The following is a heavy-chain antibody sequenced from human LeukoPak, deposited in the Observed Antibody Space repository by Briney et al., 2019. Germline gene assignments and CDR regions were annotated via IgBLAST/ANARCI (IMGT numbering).Heavy chain of an antibody. Sequence: ASVKVSCKTSGYTFTGYFMHWVRQAPGQGLEWMGWMNPNSGNTGYAQKFQGRVTMTRNTSISTAYMELSSLRSEDTAVYYCARHGEIAAAGYYYYYMDVWGKGTTVTVSS. J-gene: IGHJ6*03. CDR3: ARHGEIAAAGYYYYYMDV. CDR1: GYTFTGYF. V-gene: IGHV1-8*02. D-gene: IGHD6-13*01. CDR2: MNPNSGNT.